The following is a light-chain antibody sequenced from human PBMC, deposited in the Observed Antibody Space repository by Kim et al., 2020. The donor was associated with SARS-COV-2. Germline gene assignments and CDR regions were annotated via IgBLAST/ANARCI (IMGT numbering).Light chain of an antibody. CDR1: QSVSSY. Sequence: VSPGERATLSCRAGQSVSSYLAWYQQKPGQAPRLLIYDASNRATGIPARFSGSGSGTDFTLTISSLEPEDFAVYYCQQRSNWPLSFGGGTKVDIK. V-gene: IGKV3-11*01. CDR2: DAS. J-gene: IGKJ4*01. CDR3: QQRSNWPLS.